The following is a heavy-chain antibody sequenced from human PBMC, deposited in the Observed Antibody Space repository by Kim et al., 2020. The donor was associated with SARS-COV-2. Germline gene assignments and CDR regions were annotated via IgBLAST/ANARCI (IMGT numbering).Heavy chain of an antibody. Sequence: SETLSLTCTVSGGSISSSSYYWGWIRQPPGKGLEWIGSIYYSGSTYYNPSLKSRVTISVDTSKNQFSLKLSSVTAADTAVYYCARHLGGDTTYYYDSSGYYFNWFDPWGQGTLVTVSS. CDR3: ARHLGGDTTYYYDSSGYYFNWFDP. V-gene: IGHV4-39*01. CDR2: IYYSGST. CDR1: GGSISSSSYY. J-gene: IGHJ5*02. D-gene: IGHD3-22*01.